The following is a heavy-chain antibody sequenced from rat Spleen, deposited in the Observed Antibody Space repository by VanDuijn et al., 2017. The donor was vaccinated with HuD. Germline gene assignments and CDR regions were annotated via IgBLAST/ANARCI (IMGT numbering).Heavy chain of an antibody. J-gene: IGHJ2*01. Sequence: EVQLVESGGGLVQPGRSLKLSCTTSGFTFSSYWIYWIRQAPGKGLEWVASITNTGRNLYYPDSVKGRFTISRDIAKSTLFLQMDSLRSEDTATYYCARLSYYYDGYFDYWGQGVMVTVSS. CDR1: GFTFSSYW. V-gene: IGHV5-31*01. CDR2: ITNTGRNL. CDR3: ARLSYYYDGYFDY. D-gene: IGHD1-12*03.